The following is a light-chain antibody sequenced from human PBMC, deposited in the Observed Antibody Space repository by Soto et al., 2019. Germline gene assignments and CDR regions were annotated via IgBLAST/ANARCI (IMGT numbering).Light chain of an antibody. Sequence: EIVLTQSPGTLSLSPGERATLSCRASQSVSSSYLAWYQQKPGQAPRLLIYGASSRATGIPDRFSGSGSGTAFILTISRLEPEAFAVYYCQQYGSAPPYTFGQGTKLEIK. CDR3: QQYGSAPPYT. J-gene: IGKJ2*01. CDR2: GAS. CDR1: QSVSSSY. V-gene: IGKV3-20*01.